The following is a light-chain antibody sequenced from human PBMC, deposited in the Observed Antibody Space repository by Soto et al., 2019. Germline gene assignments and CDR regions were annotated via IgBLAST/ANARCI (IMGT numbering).Light chain of an antibody. J-gene: IGKJ4*01. Sequence: AIQMTQSPPSLSASVGDRVTITCLASQGIRNDLGWYQQKPGKAPKLLIYAASNLQSGVPSRFSGSGSGTDCTLTISGLQPEDVATYYCQQLNSYPLTFVGGTKVDI. V-gene: IGKV1-6*01. CDR2: AAS. CDR1: QGIRND. CDR3: QQLNSYPLT.